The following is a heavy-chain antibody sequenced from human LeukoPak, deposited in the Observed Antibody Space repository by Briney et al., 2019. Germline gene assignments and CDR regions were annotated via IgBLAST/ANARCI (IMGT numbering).Heavy chain of an antibody. V-gene: IGHV4-39*07. J-gene: IGHJ5*02. D-gene: IGHD6-13*01. CDR3: ARDSSSYGFDWFDP. CDR1: GGSISSSSYY. CDR2: IYYSGST. Sequence: PSETLSLTCTVSGGSISSSSYYWGWIRQPPGKGLEWIGSIYYSGSTYYNPSLKSRVTISADTSKNQFSLKLSSVTAADTAVYYCARDSSSYGFDWFDPWGQGTLVTVSS.